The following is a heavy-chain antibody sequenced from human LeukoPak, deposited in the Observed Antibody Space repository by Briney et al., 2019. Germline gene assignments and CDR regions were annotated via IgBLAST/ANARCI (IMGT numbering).Heavy chain of an antibody. V-gene: IGHV3-23*01. CDR1: GFTFSSYA. CDR3: AKVKVRGVIITIFDY. D-gene: IGHD3-10*01. J-gene: IGHJ4*02. Sequence: GGSLRLSCAASGFTFSSYAMSWVRQAPGKGLEWVSAISGSGGSTYYADSVKGRFTISRDNSKNTLYLQMNSLRAEDTAVYYCAKVKVRGVIITIFDYWGQGALVIVSS. CDR2: ISGSGGST.